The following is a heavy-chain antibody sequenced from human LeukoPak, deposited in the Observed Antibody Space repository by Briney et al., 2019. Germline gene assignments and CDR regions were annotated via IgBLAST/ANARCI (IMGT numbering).Heavy chain of an antibody. J-gene: IGHJ6*03. CDR2: IYTSGST. D-gene: IGHD6-13*01. CDR1: GGSISSYY. CDR3: ARGKAAAGLTYYYYMDV. Sequence: TSSETLSLTCTVSGGSISSYYWSWIRQPAGKGLEWIGRIYTSGSTNYNPSLKSRVTMSVDTSKNQFSLKLSSVTAADTAVYYCARGKAAAGLTYYYYMDVWGKGTTVTVSS. V-gene: IGHV4-4*07.